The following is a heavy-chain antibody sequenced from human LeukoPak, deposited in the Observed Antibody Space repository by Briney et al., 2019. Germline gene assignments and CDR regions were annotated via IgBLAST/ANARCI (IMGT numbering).Heavy chain of an antibody. J-gene: IGHJ3*02. CDR2: INPSGGST. D-gene: IGHD6-13*01. CDR3: ARGLIAAAGPDAFDI. CDR1: GYTFTSYY. V-gene: IGHV1-46*01. Sequence: ASVKVSCKASGYTFTSYYMHWVRQAPGQGLEWMGIINPSGGSTSYAQKFQGRVTITADESTSTAYMELSSLRSEDTAVYYCARGLIAAAGPDAFDIWGQGTMVTVSS.